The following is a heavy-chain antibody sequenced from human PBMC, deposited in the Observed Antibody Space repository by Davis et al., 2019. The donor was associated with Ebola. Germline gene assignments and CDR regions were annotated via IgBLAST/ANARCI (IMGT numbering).Heavy chain of an antibody. Sequence: PSETLSLTCNVSGGSISTGGYHWSWIRQYPGKGQEWIGYIHYTGSTYYNPSLKSRVNISVDTSNNQFSLKLSSVTAADTAVYYCAREDLVTTPFDYWGQGTLVTVSS. CDR2: IHYTGST. V-gene: IGHV4-31*03. CDR1: GGSISTGGYH. J-gene: IGHJ4*02. D-gene: IGHD5-12*01. CDR3: AREDLVTTPFDY.